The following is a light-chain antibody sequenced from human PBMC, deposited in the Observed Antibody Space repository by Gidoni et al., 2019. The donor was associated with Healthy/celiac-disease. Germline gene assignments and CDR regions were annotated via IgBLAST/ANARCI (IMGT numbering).Light chain of an antibody. J-gene: IGKJ1*01. CDR2: KGS. CDR1: QSLVYSDGNTY. Sequence: DVVMTHSPLSLPVTLGQPASISCRSSQSLVYSDGNTYLNWFQQRPGQSPRRLIYKGSNRDSGGTDRFSGSGSGTDVKMKMSRVEAEDVGVYYCMQGTNGQGTFGQGTKVEIK. CDR3: MQGTNGQGT. V-gene: IGKV2-30*01.